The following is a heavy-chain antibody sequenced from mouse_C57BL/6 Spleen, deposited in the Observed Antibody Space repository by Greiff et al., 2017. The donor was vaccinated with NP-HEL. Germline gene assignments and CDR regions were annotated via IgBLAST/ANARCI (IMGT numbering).Heavy chain of an antibody. CDR3: ARLGGYWYFDV. J-gene: IGHJ1*03. Sequence: QVQLKESGPELVKPGASVKISCKASGYAFSSSWMNWVKQRPGKGLEWIGRIYPGDGDTNYNGKFKGKATLTADKSSSTAYMQLSSLTSEDSAVYFCARLGGYWYFDVWGTGTTVTVSS. D-gene: IGHD4-1*01. CDR2: IYPGDGDT. CDR1: GYAFSSSW. V-gene: IGHV1-82*01.